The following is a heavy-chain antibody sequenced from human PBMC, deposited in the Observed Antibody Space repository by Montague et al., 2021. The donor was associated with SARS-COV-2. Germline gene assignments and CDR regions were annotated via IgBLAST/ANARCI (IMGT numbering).Heavy chain of an antibody. CDR3: AGDNPVLWFGETYAFDI. CDR2: IYTSGST. J-gene: IGHJ3*02. Sequence: SETLSLTCTVSGGSISSYYWSWIRQPAGKGLEWIGRIYTSGSTNYNPSLKGRVTMSVDTSKNQFSLKLSSVTAADTAVYYCAGDNPVLWFGETYAFDIWGQGTMVTVSS. V-gene: IGHV4-4*07. D-gene: IGHD3-10*01. CDR1: GGSISSYY.